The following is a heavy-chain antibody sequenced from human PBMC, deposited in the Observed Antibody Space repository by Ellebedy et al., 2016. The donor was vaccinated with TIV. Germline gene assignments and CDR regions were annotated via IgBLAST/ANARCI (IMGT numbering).Heavy chain of an antibody. V-gene: IGHV4-39*07. CDR1: GGPINSNSNH. CDR2: VYFSGST. J-gene: IGHJ5*02. Sequence: MPSETLSLTCTVSGGPINSNSNHRAWIRQPPGKGLEWIGNVYFSGSTYYNPSLKSRVTISIDTSKNQFSLKLSSVIAAATAVYYCARVKTQWLVEVGWFDPWGQGTLVTVSS. CDR3: ARVKTQWLVEVGWFDP. D-gene: IGHD6-19*01.